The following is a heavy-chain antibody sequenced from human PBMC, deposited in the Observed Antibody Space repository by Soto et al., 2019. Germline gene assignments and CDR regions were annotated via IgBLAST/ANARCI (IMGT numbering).Heavy chain of an antibody. J-gene: IGHJ6*02. CDR2: ISGSGGST. V-gene: IGHV3-23*01. CDR1: GFTFSSYA. CDR3: AKGGAAAGNRYYYYGMDV. D-gene: IGHD6-13*01. Sequence: GGSLRLSCAASGFTFSSYAMSWVRQAPGKGLEWVSAISGSGGSTYYADSVKGRFTISRDNSKNTLYLQMNSLRAEDTAVYYCAKGGAAAGNRYYYYGMDVWGQGTTVTVSS.